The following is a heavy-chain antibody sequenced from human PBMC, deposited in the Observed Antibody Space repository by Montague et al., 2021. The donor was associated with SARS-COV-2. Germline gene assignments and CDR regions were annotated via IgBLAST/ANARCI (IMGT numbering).Heavy chain of an antibody. V-gene: IGHV2-70*01. Sequence: PALVKPTQTLTLTCTFSGFSLSTSGMCVSWIRQPPGKALEWLTLIDWDVDKYYSTSLKTRLTISKDTSKNQVVLTMTNMDPVDTATYYCARSYSTTVVTRAFDYWGQGTLVTVSS. CDR1: GFSLSTSGMC. J-gene: IGHJ4*02. D-gene: IGHD4-23*01. CDR3: ARSYSTTVVTRAFDY. CDR2: IDWDVDK.